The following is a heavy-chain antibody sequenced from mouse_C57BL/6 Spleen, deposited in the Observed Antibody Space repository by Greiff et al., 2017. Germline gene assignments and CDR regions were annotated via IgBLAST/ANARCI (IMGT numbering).Heavy chain of an antibody. V-gene: IGHV5-17*01. Sequence: EVKLMESGGGLVKPGGSLKLSCAASGFTFSDYGMHWVRQAPEKGLEWVAYISSSSSTIYYADTVKGRFTISRDNAKNTLFLQMTSLRSEDTAMYYCARMGRGNYYAMDYWGQGTSVTVSS. CDR1: GFTFSDYG. CDR3: ARMGRGNYYAMDY. J-gene: IGHJ4*01. D-gene: IGHD4-1*01. CDR2: ISSSSSTI.